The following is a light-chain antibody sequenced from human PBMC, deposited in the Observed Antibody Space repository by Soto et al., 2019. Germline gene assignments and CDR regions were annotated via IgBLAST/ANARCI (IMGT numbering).Light chain of an antibody. V-gene: IGKV3-20*01. J-gene: IGKJ5*01. CDR3: QQYGGSST. CDR1: QRISSDF. Sequence: ILLTQSPGTLSLSPGESATLSCRASQRISSDFFAWYQQKPGQAPRLLIHGASSRAPGIPDRFSGIGSGTDFTLTISRLEPEDFAVYYCQQYGGSSTFGQGTRLELK. CDR2: GAS.